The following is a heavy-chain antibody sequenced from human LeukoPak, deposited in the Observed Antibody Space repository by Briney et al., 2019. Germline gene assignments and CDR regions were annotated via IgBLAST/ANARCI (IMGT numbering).Heavy chain of an antibody. D-gene: IGHD5-24*01. V-gene: IGHV3-23*01. CDR3: AKSGYNRFDY. Sequence: QTGGSLRLSCAASGFTFSSYAMSWVRQAPGKGLEWVSLLSASGGSTYYADSVKGRFTISRDNSKNTLYLQMNSLRADDTAVYYCAKSGYNRFDYWGQGTLVTVSS. CDR2: LSASGGST. CDR1: GFTFSSYA. J-gene: IGHJ4*02.